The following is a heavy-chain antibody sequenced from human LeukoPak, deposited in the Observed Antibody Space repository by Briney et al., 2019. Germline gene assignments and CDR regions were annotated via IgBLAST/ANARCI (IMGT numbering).Heavy chain of an antibody. CDR1: GGSISGYY. CDR2: IYYSGST. V-gene: IGHV4-59*01. Sequence: SETLSLTCSVSGGSISGYYWSWIRQPPGKGLEWIGYIYYSGSTNYNPSLKSRVTISVDTSKNQFSLKLSSVTAADTAVYYCARVWTEYFDYWGQGTLVTVSS. CDR3: ARVWTEYFDY. J-gene: IGHJ4*02. D-gene: IGHD1-1*01.